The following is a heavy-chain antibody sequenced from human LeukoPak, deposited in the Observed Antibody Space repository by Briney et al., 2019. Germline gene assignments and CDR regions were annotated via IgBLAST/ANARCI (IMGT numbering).Heavy chain of an antibody. J-gene: IGHJ3*02. CDR3: AREATTGPTKAAFDI. D-gene: IGHD4-17*01. V-gene: IGHV4-28*03. Sequence: PSETLSLTCAVSGYSISSSNYWAWIRQPPGKGLEWIGHIYYSGSIYYNPSLKSRVTMSVDTSKNQFSLKLSSVTAVDTAVYYCAREATTGPTKAAFDIWGQGTMVTVSS. CDR1: GYSISSSNY. CDR2: IYYSGSI.